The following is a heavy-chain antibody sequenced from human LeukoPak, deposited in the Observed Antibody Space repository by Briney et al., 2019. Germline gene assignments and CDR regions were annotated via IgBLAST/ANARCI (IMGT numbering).Heavy chain of an antibody. J-gene: IGHJ4*02. CDR3: AGEVVVEIW. V-gene: IGHV3-30*02. Sequence: GGSLRLSCAVSGFTFSSYGMHWVRQAPGKGLEWVAFIRYDGSNKYYADSVKGRFTISRDNSKNTLYLQTNSLRAEDTAVYYCAGEVVVEIWWGQGTLVTVSS. D-gene: IGHD2-15*01. CDR1: GFTFSSYG. CDR2: IRYDGSNK.